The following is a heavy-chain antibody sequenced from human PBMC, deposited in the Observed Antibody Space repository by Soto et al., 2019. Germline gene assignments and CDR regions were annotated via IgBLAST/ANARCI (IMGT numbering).Heavy chain of an antibody. CDR2: ISGSGGST. D-gene: IGHD6-13*01. CDR1: GFTLSTYW. V-gene: IGHV3-23*01. J-gene: IGHJ4*02. CDR3: AKETIGYSSSWSHFDY. Sequence: GGSLRLSCASSGFTLSTYWMSWVRQAPGKGLEWVSAISGSGGSTYYADSVKGRFTISRDNSKNTLYLQMNSLRAEDTAVYYCAKETIGYSSSWSHFDYWGQGTLVTVSS.